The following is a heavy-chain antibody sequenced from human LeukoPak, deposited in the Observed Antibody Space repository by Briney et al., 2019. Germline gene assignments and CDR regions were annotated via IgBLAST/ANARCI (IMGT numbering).Heavy chain of an antibody. J-gene: IGHJ4*01. V-gene: IGHV4-4*07. D-gene: IGHD6-19*01. Sequence: SETLSLTCSVSGGSISTYYWSWIRQPAGKGLEWIAQIHTSGSTNFNPSLKSRVSISTDTPNNQFSLMISSVTAADTAIYCAGRGLSTGWTFDYWGHGTLVTVSS. CDR3: AGRGLSTGWTFDY. CDR1: GGSISTYY. CDR2: IHTSGST.